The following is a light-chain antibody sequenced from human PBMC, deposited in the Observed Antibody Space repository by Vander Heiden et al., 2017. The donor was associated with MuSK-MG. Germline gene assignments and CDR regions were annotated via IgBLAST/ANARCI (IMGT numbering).Light chain of an antibody. J-gene: IGKJ4*01. Sequence: EVVLTQSPATLSLSPGERATLSCRASQSVSSYLAWYQQKPGQTPRLLIYDASSRATGIPARFSGSGSGTDFTLTISSLEPEDFAVYYCQQRTNWPPSLTFGGGTKVXIK. CDR1: QSVSSY. V-gene: IGKV3-11*01. CDR3: QQRTNWPPSLT. CDR2: DAS.